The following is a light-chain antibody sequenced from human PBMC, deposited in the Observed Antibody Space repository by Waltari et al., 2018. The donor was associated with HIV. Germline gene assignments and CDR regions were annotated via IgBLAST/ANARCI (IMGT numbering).Light chain of an antibody. V-gene: IGKV1-5*03. CDR1: QSLSSW. CDR3: QQYSNYPGT. J-gene: IGKJ2*02. CDR2: KAS. Sequence: DIQMTQSPSTLSASVGDRVTITCRASQSLSSWLAWYQQKPGNAPKLLIYKASSLESGVPSRFSGSGSGPEFTLTISSLQPEDFATYYCQQYSNYPGTFGQGTKLEIK.